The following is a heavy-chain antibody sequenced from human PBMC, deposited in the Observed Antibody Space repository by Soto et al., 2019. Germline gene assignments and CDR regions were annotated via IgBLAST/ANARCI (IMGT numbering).Heavy chain of an antibody. CDR1: GFTFSSYA. CDR3: AKDLGSGRHFDY. J-gene: IGHJ4*02. Sequence: EVQLLESGGGLVQPGGSLRLSCAASGFTFSSYAMSWVRQAPGKGLEWVSAISGSGGSTYYADSVKGRFTISRDNSENTLYLQMNSLRAEDTAVYYCAKDLGSGRHFDYWGQGTLVTVSS. V-gene: IGHV3-23*01. D-gene: IGHD3-10*02. CDR2: ISGSGGST.